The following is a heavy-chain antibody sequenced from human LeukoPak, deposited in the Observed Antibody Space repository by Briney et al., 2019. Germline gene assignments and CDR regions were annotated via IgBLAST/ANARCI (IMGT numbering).Heavy chain of an antibody. CDR3: ALSGSYSLGAFDI. CDR2: ISDSGGST. D-gene: IGHD1-26*01. J-gene: IGHJ3*02. CDR1: GFTFSSYA. Sequence: GGSLRLSCAASGFTFSSYAMSWVRQAPGKGLEWVSTISDSGGSTYYADSVKGRFTISRDNSKNTLYLQMRSLRAEDTAVYYCALSGSYSLGAFDIWGQGTMVTVSS. V-gene: IGHV3-23*01.